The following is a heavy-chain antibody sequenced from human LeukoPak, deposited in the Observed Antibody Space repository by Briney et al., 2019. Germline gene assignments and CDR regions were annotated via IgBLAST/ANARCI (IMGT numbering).Heavy chain of an antibody. D-gene: IGHD6-13*01. J-gene: IGHJ5*02. V-gene: IGHV1-2*02. CDR3: ARSQTPGIAAAGGFDP. Sequence: ASVKVSCKASGYTFTGYYMHWVRQAPGQGLEWMGWINPNSGGTHYAQKFQGRVTMTRDTSISTAYMDLSRLRSDDTAVYYCARSQTPGIAAAGGFDPWSQGALVTVSS. CDR2: INPNSGGT. CDR1: GYTFTGYY.